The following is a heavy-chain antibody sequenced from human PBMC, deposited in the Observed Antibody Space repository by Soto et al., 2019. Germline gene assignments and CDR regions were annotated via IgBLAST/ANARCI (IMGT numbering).Heavy chain of an antibody. J-gene: IGHJ4*02. CDR2: IGTSTSTT. V-gene: IGHV3-48*01. CDR1: GFTFSSYS. CDR3: ARALQTYTSGPLVF. D-gene: IGHD6-19*01. Sequence: GGSLRLSCAASGFTFSSYSIHWVRQAPEKGLEWVSYIGTSTSTTYYADSVKGRFTISRDNAKNSLFLQMNSLRAEDTAVYYCARALQTYTSGPLVFWGQGTRVTVSS.